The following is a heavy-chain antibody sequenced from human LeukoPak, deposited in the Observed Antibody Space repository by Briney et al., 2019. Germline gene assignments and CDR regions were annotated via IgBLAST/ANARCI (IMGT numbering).Heavy chain of an antibody. Sequence: GGSLRLSCAASGFTFGDYTMSWFRQAPGKGLEWVGFIRSKAYGETTEYAASVKGRFTISRDDSKSIAYLQMNSLKTEDTAVYYCTRASDWNYWVLNYYYHMDVWGKGTTVTVSS. D-gene: IGHD1-7*01. CDR1: GFTFGDYT. J-gene: IGHJ6*03. CDR3: TRASDWNYWVLNYYYHMDV. CDR2: IRSKAYGETT. V-gene: IGHV3-49*03.